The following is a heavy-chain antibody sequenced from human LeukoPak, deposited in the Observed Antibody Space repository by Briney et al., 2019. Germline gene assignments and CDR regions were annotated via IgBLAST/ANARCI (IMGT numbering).Heavy chain of an antibody. Sequence: AGGSLRLSCAASGFTFSNYAMSWVRQTPGKGLEWVSSISSSSSYIYYADSVKGRFTISRDNAKNSLYLQMNSLRAEDTAVYYCARGGIQLWFDSWGQGTLVTVSS. V-gene: IGHV3-21*01. D-gene: IGHD5-18*01. CDR2: ISSSSSYI. CDR3: ARGGIQLWFDS. CDR1: GFTFSNYA. J-gene: IGHJ5*01.